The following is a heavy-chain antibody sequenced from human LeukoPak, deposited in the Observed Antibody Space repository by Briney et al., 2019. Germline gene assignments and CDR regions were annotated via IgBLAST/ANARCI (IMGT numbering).Heavy chain of an antibody. CDR1: GFTFSNAW. V-gene: IGHV3-15*01. Sequence: GGSLRLSCAASGFTFSNAWMSWVRQAPGKGLEWVGRIKSKTDGGTTDYAAPVKGRFTISRDDSKNTLYLQMNSLKTEDTAVYYCTTDRHPSPKDAAHIVVVTATHFWGQGTLVTVSS. CDR3: TTDRHPSPKDAAHIVVVTATHF. D-gene: IGHD2-21*02. J-gene: IGHJ4*02. CDR2: IKSKTDGGTT.